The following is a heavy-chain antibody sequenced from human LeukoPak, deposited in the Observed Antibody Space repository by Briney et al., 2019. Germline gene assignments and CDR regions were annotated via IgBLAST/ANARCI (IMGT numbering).Heavy chain of an antibody. V-gene: IGHV3-21*01. Sequence: PGGSLRLSCAASGFTFSSYSMNWVRQAPGKGLEWVSSISSSSSYIYYADSVKGRFTISRDNAKNSLYLQMNSLRAGDTAVYYCARVIWHKVAVVVAALIDYEGLDAFDIWGQGTMVTVSS. CDR2: ISSSSSYI. D-gene: IGHD2-15*01. CDR3: ARVIWHKVAVVVAALIDYEGLDAFDI. CDR1: GFTFSSYS. J-gene: IGHJ3*02.